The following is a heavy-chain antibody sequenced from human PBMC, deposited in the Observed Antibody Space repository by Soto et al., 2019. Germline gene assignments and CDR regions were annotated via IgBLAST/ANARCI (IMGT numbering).Heavy chain of an antibody. D-gene: IGHD1-26*01. Sequence: PSETLSLTCTISGGSISNYYWSWVRQPPGKGLEWIAYIYYSGSTNYNPSLKSRVTISVDRSKNQFSLRLNSVTAADTAVYYCARATYYYYGMDVWGQGTTVTVSS. J-gene: IGHJ6*02. CDR3: ARATYYYYGMDV. CDR1: GGSISNYY. CDR2: IYYSGST. V-gene: IGHV4-59*12.